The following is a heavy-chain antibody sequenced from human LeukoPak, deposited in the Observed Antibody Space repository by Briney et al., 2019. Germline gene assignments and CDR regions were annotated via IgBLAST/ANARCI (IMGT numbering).Heavy chain of an antibody. CDR3: ARDPGYSGYDSLDY. V-gene: IGHV3-21*01. CDR2: ISSSSSYI. D-gene: IGHD5-12*01. Sequence: PGGSLRLSCAASAFTFSSYSMSWVRQAPGKGLEWLSSISSSSSYIYYADSVKGRFTISRDNAKNSLYLQMNSLRAEDTAVYYCARDPGYSGYDSLDYWGQGTLVTVSS. J-gene: IGHJ4*02. CDR1: AFTFSSYS.